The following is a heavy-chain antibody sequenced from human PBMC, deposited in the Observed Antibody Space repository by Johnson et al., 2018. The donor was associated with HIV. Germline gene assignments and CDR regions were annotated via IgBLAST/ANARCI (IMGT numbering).Heavy chain of an antibody. CDR2: IGTAGDT. CDR3: ARAVCRGGRCYSHDAFDI. Sequence: EVQLVESGGGLVQPGGSLRLSCAASGFSVSSYDMHWVRQATGKGLEWVSTIGTAGDTYYPGSVKGRFTVSREDAKNSLYLQMNSLRAGDTALYYCARAVCRGGRCYSHDAFDIWGQGTMVTVSS. CDR1: GFSVSSYD. V-gene: IGHV3-13*01. J-gene: IGHJ3*02. D-gene: IGHD2-15*01.